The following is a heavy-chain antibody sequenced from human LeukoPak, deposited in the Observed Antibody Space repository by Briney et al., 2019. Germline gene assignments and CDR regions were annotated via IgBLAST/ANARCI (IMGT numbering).Heavy chain of an antibody. CDR3: ARGSVLLSMDV. CDR1: GGSIGSFY. D-gene: IGHD3-10*01. Sequence: SETLSLTCNVSGGSIGSFYWNWIRQPPGKGLEWIGYIYYTGSTNYNPSLKSRVTISVDTSKNQFSLKVSSVTAADTAVYSCARGSVLLSMDVWGKGTTVTISS. CDR2: IYYTGST. J-gene: IGHJ6*03. V-gene: IGHV4-59*01.